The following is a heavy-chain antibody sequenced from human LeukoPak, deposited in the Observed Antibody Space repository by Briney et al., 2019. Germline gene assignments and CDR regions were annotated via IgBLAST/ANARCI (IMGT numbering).Heavy chain of an antibody. D-gene: IGHD2-2*02. J-gene: IGHJ4*02. CDR1: GFTFSSYW. V-gene: IGHV3-7*01. CDR2: IKQDGSEK. Sequence: PGGSLRLSCAASGFTFSSYWMSWVRQAPGKGLEWVANIKQDGSEKYYVDSVKGRFTISRDNSKNTLYLQMNSLRAEDTAVYYCARGILPAAIDCGFDYWGQGTLVTVSS. CDR3: ARGILPAAIDCGFDY.